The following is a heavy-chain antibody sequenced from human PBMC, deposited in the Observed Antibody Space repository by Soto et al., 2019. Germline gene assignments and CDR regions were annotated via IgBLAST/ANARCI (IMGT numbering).Heavy chain of an antibody. Sequence: QVQLVESGGGVVQPGRSLRLSCEASGFTFSSYGMHWVRQAPGKGLEWVAVIWYDGSNKYYADSVKGRFTISRDNSKNTLYLQMNSLRAEDTAVYYCARASGSFDYWGQGTLVTVSS. CDR3: ARASGSFDY. J-gene: IGHJ4*02. CDR2: IWYDGSNK. D-gene: IGHD2-15*01. CDR1: GFTFSSYG. V-gene: IGHV3-33*01.